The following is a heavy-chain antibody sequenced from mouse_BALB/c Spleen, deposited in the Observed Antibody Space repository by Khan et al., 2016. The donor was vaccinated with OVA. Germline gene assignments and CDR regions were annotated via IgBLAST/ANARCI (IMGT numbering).Heavy chain of an antibody. CDR3: ARGDGSSYNFDY. D-gene: IGHD1-1*01. V-gene: IGHV1-9*01. J-gene: IGHJ2*02. Sequence: QVRLQQSGAELMKPGASVKISCKATGYTFITYWIEWIKQRPGHGPEWIGDILPGSDNTYYNENFKGKATFTADTSSNTTYMQLSSLTSEDSAVYYCARGDGSSYNFDYWGQGTSLTVSA. CDR1: GYTFITYW. CDR2: ILPGSDNT.